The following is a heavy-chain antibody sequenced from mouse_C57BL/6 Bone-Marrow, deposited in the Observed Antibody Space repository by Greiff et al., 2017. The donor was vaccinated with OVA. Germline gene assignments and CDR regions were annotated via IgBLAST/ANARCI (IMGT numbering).Heavy chain of an antibody. J-gene: IGHJ1*03. CDR2: IDPANGNT. Sequence: EVQLQQSVAELVRPGASVKLSCTASGFNIKNTYMHWVKQRPEQGLEWIGRIDPANGNTKYAPKFTGKATITADTSSNTAYLQLSSLTSDDTDIYYCASAVLPVVARNWYFDVWGTGTTVTVAS. V-gene: IGHV14-3*01. CDR1: GFNIKNTY. D-gene: IGHD1-1*01. CDR3: ASAVLPVVARNWYFDV.